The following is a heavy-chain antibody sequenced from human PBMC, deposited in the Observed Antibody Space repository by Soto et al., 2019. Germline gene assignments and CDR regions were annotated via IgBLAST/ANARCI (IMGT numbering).Heavy chain of an antibody. CDR1: GYTFSSFA. J-gene: IGHJ6*02. V-gene: IGHV3-23*01. CDR3: AREVCTTVTTDAGDHSYYDGMDV. CDR2: ISGDGIST. D-gene: IGHD4-17*01. Sequence: EVQLLESGGGLEQPGGSLRLSCAVSGYTFSSFAMAWVRQAPGKGLEWVSGISGDGISTYYTDYVKGRFTISRDNTKNTLYLQMHSLRVEDTAIYFCAREVCTTVTTDAGDHSYYDGMDVWGQGTTVTVSS.